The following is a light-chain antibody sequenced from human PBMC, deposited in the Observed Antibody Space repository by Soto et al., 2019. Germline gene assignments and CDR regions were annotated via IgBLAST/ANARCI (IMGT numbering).Light chain of an antibody. CDR3: QKYNSARWT. Sequence: DIQITQSQSSLSSSVLERLTITCRRSRGISNYLAWYQQKPGKVPKLLIYAASTLQSGVPSRFSGSGSGTDFTLTISRLQPEDVATYYCQKYNSARWTFGQGTKVDIK. J-gene: IGKJ1*01. V-gene: IGKV1-27*01. CDR2: AAS. CDR1: RGISNY.